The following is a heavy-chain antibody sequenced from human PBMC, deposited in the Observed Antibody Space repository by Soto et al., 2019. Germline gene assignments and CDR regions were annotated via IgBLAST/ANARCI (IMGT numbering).Heavy chain of an antibody. CDR1: GGSISSGGYS. J-gene: IGHJ4*02. CDR3: ARSRYNWNHSPFDY. Sequence: QLQLQESGSGLVKPSQTLSLTCAVSGGSISSGGYSWSWIRQPPGKGLEWIGYIYHSGSTYYNPSRKSRVTISVDRSKIHFSLKLSSVTAADTAVYYCARSRYNWNHSPFDYWGQGTLVTVSS. CDR2: IYHSGST. D-gene: IGHD1-20*01. V-gene: IGHV4-30-2*01.